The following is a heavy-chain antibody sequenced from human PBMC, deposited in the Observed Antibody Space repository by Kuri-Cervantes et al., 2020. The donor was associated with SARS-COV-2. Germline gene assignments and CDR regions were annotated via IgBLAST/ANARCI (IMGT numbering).Heavy chain of an antibody. J-gene: IGHJ5*02. Sequence: SVKVSCKASGGTFSSYTISWVRQAPGQGLEWMGGIIPIFGTANYAQKFQGRVTITADKSTSTAYMELSSLRSEDTAVYYCARDQGAAAGTGPIGWFDPWGQGTLVTVSS. CDR3: ARDQGAAAGTGPIGWFDP. CDR2: IIPIFGTA. V-gene: IGHV1-69*06. D-gene: IGHD6-13*01. CDR1: GGTFSSYT.